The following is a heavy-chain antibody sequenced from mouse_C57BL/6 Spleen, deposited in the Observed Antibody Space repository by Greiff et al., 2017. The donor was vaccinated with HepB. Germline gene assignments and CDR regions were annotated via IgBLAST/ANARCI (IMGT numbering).Heavy chain of an antibody. CDR2: IDPSDSYT. CDR3: ARSGAQATTSSFAY. D-gene: IGHD3-2*02. Sequence: QVQLQQPGAELVKPGASVKLSCKASGYTFTSYWMQWVKQRPGQGLEWIGEIDPSDSYTNYKQKFKGKATLTVDTSSSTAYMQLSSLTSEDSAVYYCARSGAQATTSSFAYWGQGTLVTVSA. J-gene: IGHJ3*01. CDR1: GYTFTSYW. V-gene: IGHV1-50*01.